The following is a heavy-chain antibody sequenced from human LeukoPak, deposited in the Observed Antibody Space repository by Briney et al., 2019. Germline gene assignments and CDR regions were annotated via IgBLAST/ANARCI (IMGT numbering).Heavy chain of an antibody. CDR3: ARGGGFDDPNYYYGMDV. D-gene: IGHD6-25*01. CDR2: ISAYNGNT. Sequence: ASVKVSCKASGYTFTSYGISWVRQATGQGLEGMGWISAYNGNTNYAQKLQGRVTMTTDTSTSTAYMELRSLRSDDTAVYYCARGGGFDDPNYYYGMDVWGKGTTVTVSS. CDR1: GYTFTSYG. J-gene: IGHJ6*04. V-gene: IGHV1-18*04.